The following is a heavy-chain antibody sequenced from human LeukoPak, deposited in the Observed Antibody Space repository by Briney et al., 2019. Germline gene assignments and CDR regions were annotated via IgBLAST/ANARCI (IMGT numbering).Heavy chain of an antibody. J-gene: IGHJ6*02. Sequence: GGSLRLSCAASGFTFSSYGMHWVRQAPGKGLEWVAVISYDESNKYYADSVKGRFTISRDNSKNTLYLQMNSLRAEDTAVYYCARLTGSKADGMDVWGQGTTVTVSS. CDR1: GFTFSSYG. V-gene: IGHV3-30*03. D-gene: IGHD1-14*01. CDR3: ARLTGSKADGMDV. CDR2: ISYDESNK.